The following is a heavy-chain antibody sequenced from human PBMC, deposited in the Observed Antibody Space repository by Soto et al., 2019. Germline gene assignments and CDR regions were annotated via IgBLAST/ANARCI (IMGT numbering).Heavy chain of an antibody. Sequence: LSLTCSVSGGSVSSNIYYWTWIRQHPGKGPEWIGHIYYSGSTYYNPSLKSRVTISLDMSKNQFSLKLTSVSAADTAVYYCARGYDYDSGGYLFDYWGQGTLVTVSS. D-gene: IGHD3-22*01. CDR1: GGSVSSNIYY. V-gene: IGHV4-31*03. CDR2: IYYSGST. CDR3: ARGYDYDSGGYLFDY. J-gene: IGHJ4*02.